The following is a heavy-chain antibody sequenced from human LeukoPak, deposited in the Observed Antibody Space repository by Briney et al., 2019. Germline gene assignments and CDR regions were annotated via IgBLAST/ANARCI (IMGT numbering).Heavy chain of an antibody. CDR3: AKDISPSVAGSAFDI. Sequence: PGGSLILSCAASGFTFVDYAMHWVRQAPGKGLEWCSGISWNSGSIGYADSVKDRFPISRDNAKNSLYLQMNSLRAEDTALYYCAKDISPSVAGSAFDIWGQGTMGTVSS. D-gene: IGHD1-14*01. V-gene: IGHV3-9*01. CDR1: GFTFVDYA. J-gene: IGHJ3*02. CDR2: ISWNSGSI.